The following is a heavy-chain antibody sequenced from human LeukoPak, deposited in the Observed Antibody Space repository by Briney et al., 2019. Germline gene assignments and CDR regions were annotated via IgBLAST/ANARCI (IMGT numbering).Heavy chain of an antibody. V-gene: IGHV4-59*13. Sequence: SETLSHTCTVSGGSISSYYWSWIRQPPGKGLEWIGYIYYSGSTNYNPSLKSRVTISVDTSKNQFSLKLSSVTAADTAVYYCARGNVLRYFGWLHNDAFDIWGQGTMVTVSS. CDR3: ARGNVLRYFGWLHNDAFDI. CDR1: GGSISSYY. CDR2: IYYSGST. J-gene: IGHJ3*02. D-gene: IGHD3-9*01.